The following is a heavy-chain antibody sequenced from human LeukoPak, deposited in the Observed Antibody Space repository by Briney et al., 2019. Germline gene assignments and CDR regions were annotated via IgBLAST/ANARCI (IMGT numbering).Heavy chain of an antibody. CDR1: GYTFTGYY. CDR3: ARVAEDCRSTSCYAGADY. J-gene: IGHJ4*02. CDR2: INPISWGT. D-gene: IGHD2-2*01. Sequence: SGDVACKASGYTFTGYYMHWVRQAPGQGLECMGWINPISWGTNYAQKFHGRVTMTTDTSTSTAYMELRSLRSDATAVYYCARVAEDCRSTSCYAGADYWGEGALVTVSS. V-gene: IGHV1-2*02.